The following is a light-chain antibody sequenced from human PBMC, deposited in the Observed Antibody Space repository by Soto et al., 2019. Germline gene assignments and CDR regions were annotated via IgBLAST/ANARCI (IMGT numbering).Light chain of an antibody. CDR3: QSYDSSLSGSRV. Sequence: QSVLTQPASVSGSPGQSITISCTGTSGDVGGYYYVSWYQQLPGKAPKLMISEVSNRPSGVSNRFSGSKSGNTASLTISGLQAEDEADYYCQSYDSSLSGSRVFGGGTQLTVL. J-gene: IGLJ2*01. V-gene: IGLV2-14*01. CDR2: EVS. CDR1: SGDVGGYYY.